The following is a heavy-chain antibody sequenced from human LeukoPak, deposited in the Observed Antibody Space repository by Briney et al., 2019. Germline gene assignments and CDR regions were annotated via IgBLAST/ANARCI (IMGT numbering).Heavy chain of an antibody. CDR3: ARMTYYYDSSGYYLDAFDI. CDR1: GYSFTSYW. D-gene: IGHD3-22*01. CDR2: IYPGDSDT. J-gene: IGHJ3*02. Sequence: GESLKISCKGSGYSFTSYWIGWVRQMPGKGLEWMGIIYPGDSDTRYSPSFQGQVTISADKSISTAYLQWSSLKASDTAMYYCARMTYYYDSSGYYLDAFDIWGQGTMVTVSS. V-gene: IGHV5-51*01.